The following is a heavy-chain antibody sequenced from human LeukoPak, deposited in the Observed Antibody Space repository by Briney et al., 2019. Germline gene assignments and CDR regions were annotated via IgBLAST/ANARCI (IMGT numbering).Heavy chain of an antibody. CDR1: GFTFSSSA. Sequence: RTGGSLRLSCAASGFTFSSSAMSWVRQVPGKGLEWVLGISASGGSTSYADSVRGRFTISRDNSKNTLYLQMNSLRAEDTAVYYCAKGNRYYSNYINWGQGTLVTVSS. CDR2: ISASGGST. J-gene: IGHJ4*02. CDR3: AKGNRYYSNYIN. D-gene: IGHD4-11*01. V-gene: IGHV3-23*01.